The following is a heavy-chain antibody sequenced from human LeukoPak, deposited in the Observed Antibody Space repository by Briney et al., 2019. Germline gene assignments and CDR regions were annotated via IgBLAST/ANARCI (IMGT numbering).Heavy chain of an antibody. CDR3: ARVPISGPYTMSIDY. CDR2: IHHSGST. J-gene: IGHJ4*02. Sequence: SPSETLSLTCAVSGGSISSCNWWSWVRQPPGKGLEWIGEIHHSGSTNYNPSLKSRATISVDKSRNQFYLKLSSVTAADTAVYYCARVPISGPYTMSIDYWGQGTLVTVSS. D-gene: IGHD3-10*02. CDR1: GGSISSCNW. V-gene: IGHV4-4*02.